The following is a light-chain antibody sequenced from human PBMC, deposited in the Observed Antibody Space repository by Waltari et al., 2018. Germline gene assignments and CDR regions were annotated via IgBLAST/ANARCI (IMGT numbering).Light chain of an antibody. CDR3: QSYDNSLSGSGV. Sequence: QSVLTQPPSVSGAPGQRVTISCTGSSSSIGASYDVHWYQHLPGSAPTLLIYNNNNRPSGVPDRFSGSKSGTSASLAITGLQTEDEADYYCQSYDNSLSGSGVFGTGTKVTVL. CDR1: SSSIGASYD. V-gene: IGLV1-40*01. CDR2: NNN. J-gene: IGLJ1*01.